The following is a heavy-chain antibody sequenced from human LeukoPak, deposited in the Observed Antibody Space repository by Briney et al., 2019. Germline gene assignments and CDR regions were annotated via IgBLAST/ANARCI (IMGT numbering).Heavy chain of an antibody. D-gene: IGHD3-16*01. CDR1: GYALTELS. CDR3: ATVETSWGAFDV. J-gene: IGHJ3*01. CDR2: FPPDNGET. V-gene: IGHV1-24*01. Sequence: ASVKVSCKVSGYALTELSMNWVRQAPGKGLEWMATFPPDNGETIYAQKFQGRVSMTEDTSIDTVYMELTSLSSEDTAVYYCATVETSWGAFDVWGQGTLFTVSS.